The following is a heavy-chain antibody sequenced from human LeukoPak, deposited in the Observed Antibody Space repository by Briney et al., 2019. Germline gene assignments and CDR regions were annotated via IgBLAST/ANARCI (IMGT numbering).Heavy chain of an antibody. CDR2: ISSSGSTI. V-gene: IGHV3-11*01. Sequence: PGGSLRLSCAASGFTVSSNYMSWVRQAPGKGLEWVSYISSSGSTIYYADSVKGRFTISRDNAKNSLYLQMNSLRAEDTAVYYCARVGEYQLLYFDYWGQGTLVTVSS. D-gene: IGHD2-2*01. CDR3: ARVGEYQLLYFDY. CDR1: GFTVSSNY. J-gene: IGHJ4*02.